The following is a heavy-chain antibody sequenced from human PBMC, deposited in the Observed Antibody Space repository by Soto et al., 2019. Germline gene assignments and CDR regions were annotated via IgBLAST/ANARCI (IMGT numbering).Heavy chain of an antibody. CDR1: GGSISSYY. CDR3: ARLAAAGTFSDY. V-gene: IGHV4-59*01. D-gene: IGHD6-13*01. CDR2: IYYSGST. J-gene: IGHJ4*02. Sequence: SSETLSLTCTVSGGSISSYYWSWIRQPPGKGLEWIGYIYYSGSTNYNPSLKSRVTISVDTSKNQFSLKLSSVTAADTAVYYCARLAAAGTFSDYWGQGTLVTVSS.